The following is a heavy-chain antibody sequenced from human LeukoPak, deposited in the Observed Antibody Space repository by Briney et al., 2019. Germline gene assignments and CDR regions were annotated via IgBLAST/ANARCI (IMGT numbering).Heavy chain of an antibody. CDR3: ARETSGDYADY. V-gene: IGHV3-7*01. J-gene: IGHJ4*02. CDR2: IKQDGSEK. CDR1: GFTFSIFG. Sequence: GGSLRLSCAASGFTFSIFGMSCVRRAPGKGLEWVANIKQDGSEKYYVDSVKGRFTISRDNAKNSLYLQMNSLRAEDTAVYYCARETSGDYADYWGQGTLVTVSS.